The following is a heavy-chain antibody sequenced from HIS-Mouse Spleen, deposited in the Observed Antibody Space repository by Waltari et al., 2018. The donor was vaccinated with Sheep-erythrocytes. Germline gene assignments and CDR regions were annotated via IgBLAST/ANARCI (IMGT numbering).Heavy chain of an antibody. CDR3: ARAVAGTPDAFDI. J-gene: IGHJ3*02. V-gene: IGHV3-7*01. CDR2: IKQDGSEK. CDR1: GFTFSSVW. Sequence: EVQLVESGGGLVQPGGSLRLSCAASGFTFSSVWMSWVRQAPGKGLEWVANIKQDGSEKYYVDSVKGRFTISRDNAKNSLYLQMNSLRAEDTAVYYCARAVAGTPDAFDIWGQGTMVTVSS. D-gene: IGHD1-7*01.